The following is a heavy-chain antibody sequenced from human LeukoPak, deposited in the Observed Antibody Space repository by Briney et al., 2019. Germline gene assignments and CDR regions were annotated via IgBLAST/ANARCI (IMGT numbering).Heavy chain of an antibody. V-gene: IGHV3-74*01. CDR3: ARGGPAGVATNDY. CDR1: GFTFSIYY. CDR2: IESDGGRT. Sequence: GGSLRLSCAASGFTFSIYYMHWVRQAPGKGLVWVSHIESDGGRTTYADSVKGRFIISRDNAKNTLCLQMNSLRAEDTAVYYCARGGPAGVATNDYWGQGTLVTVSS. D-gene: IGHD5-24*01. J-gene: IGHJ4*02.